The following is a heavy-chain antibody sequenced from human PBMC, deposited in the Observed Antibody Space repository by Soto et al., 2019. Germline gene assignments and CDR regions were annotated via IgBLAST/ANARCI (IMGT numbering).Heavy chain of an antibody. Sequence: VQLLESGGGLVQPGGSLRLSCAASGFTFSSYAMSWIRQAPGKGLEWDSAISGSGGSTYYEDSVKGLFTNARDNSKNSLYLQMNSLRDEGTAVYYCAKSGVRYGDPFDYWGQGTLVTVSS. CDR3: AKSGVRYGDPFDY. J-gene: IGHJ4*02. D-gene: IGHD4-17*01. CDR2: ISGSGGST. V-gene: IGHV3-23*01. CDR1: GFTFSSYA.